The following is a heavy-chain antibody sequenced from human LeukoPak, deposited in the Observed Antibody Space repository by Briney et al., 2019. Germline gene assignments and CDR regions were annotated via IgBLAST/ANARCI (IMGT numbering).Heavy chain of an antibody. CDR1: GFTFSSYS. J-gene: IGHJ4*02. Sequence: PGGSLRLSCAASGFTFSSYSMNWVRQAPGKGLEWVPYISSSSSTIYYADSVKGRFTISRDNAKNSLYLQMNSLRDEDTAVYYCARDSTTNYDFWSGYSDFDYWGQGTLVTVSS. V-gene: IGHV3-48*02. CDR2: ISSSSSTI. CDR3: ARDSTTNYDFWSGYSDFDY. D-gene: IGHD3-3*01.